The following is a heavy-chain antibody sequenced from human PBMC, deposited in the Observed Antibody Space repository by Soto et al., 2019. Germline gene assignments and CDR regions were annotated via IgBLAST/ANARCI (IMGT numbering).Heavy chain of an antibody. D-gene: IGHD1-1*01. CDR2: IYWDDDK. J-gene: IGHJ4*02. Sequence: QITLKESAPTRVKPTQTLTLTCTFSGFSLTSRPMGVGWIRQPPGKALEWLAFIYWDDDKRYSPSLRSRLTITQDTSGNQVVLTMTNMDHVDTATYYCAHRLSGYNWNGGYFDYWGQGALVTVSS. CDR1: GFSLTSRPMG. CDR3: AHRLSGYNWNGGYFDY. V-gene: IGHV2-5*02.